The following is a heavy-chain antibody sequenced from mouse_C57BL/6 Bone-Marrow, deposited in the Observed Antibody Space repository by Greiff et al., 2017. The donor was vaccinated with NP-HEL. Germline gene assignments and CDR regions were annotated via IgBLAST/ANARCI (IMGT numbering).Heavy chain of an antibody. J-gene: IGHJ4*01. D-gene: IGHD1-1*01. CDR2: INPNNGGT. V-gene: IGHV1-26*01. CDR1: GYTFTDYY. CDR3: ARPLYYGNAMDY. Sequence: EVQLQQSGPELVKPGASVKISCKASGYTFTDYYMNWVKQSHGKSLEWIGDINPNNGGTSYNQKFKGKATLTVDKSSSTAYMELRSLTSEDSAVYYCARPLYYGNAMDYWGQGTSVTVSS.